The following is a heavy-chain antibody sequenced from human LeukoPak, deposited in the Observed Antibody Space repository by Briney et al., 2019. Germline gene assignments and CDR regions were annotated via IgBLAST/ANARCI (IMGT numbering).Heavy chain of an antibody. CDR1: GFTFSSYG. J-gene: IGHJ6*02. Sequence: GGSLRLSCAASGFTFSSYGMHWVRQAPDKGLEWVACIRYDGTNDYYADSVKGRFTISRDNSKNTLYLQMNSLRAEDTAVYYCAKASGNSYYYGMDVWGQGTTVTVSS. CDR3: AKASGNSYYYGMDV. CDR2: IRYDGTND. D-gene: IGHD1-26*01. V-gene: IGHV3-30*02.